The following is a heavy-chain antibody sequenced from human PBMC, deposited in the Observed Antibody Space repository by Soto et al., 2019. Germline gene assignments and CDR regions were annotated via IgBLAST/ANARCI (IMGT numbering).Heavy chain of an antibody. Sequence: SLRLSCAASGFTFSSYAMHWFRQAPGKGLEWVAVISYDGSNKYYADSVKGRFTISRDNSKNTLYLQMNSLRAEDTAVYYCARDHYDLGAGDYWGQGTLVTVSS. V-gene: IGHV3-30-3*01. CDR2: ISYDGSNK. D-gene: IGHD3-3*01. J-gene: IGHJ4*02. CDR1: GFTFSSYA. CDR3: ARDHYDLGAGDY.